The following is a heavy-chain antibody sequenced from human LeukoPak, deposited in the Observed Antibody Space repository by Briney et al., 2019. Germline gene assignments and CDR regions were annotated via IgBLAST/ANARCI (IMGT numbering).Heavy chain of an antibody. J-gene: IGHJ3*02. CDR3: ARVYYDSSGYYYAYAFDI. CDR1: GGSISSGGYS. Sequence: SQTLSLTCAVSGGSISSGGYSWSWIRQPPGKGLEWIGYIYHSGSTYYNPSLKSRVTISVDRSKNRFSLKLSSVTAADTAVYYCARVYYDSSGYYYAYAFDIWGQGTMVTVSS. V-gene: IGHV4-30-2*01. D-gene: IGHD3-22*01. CDR2: IYHSGST.